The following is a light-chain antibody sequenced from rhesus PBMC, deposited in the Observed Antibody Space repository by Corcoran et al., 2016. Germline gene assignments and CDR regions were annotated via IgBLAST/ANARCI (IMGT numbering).Light chain of an antibody. CDR1: QDISSY. V-gene: IGKV1-32*01. J-gene: IGKJ4*01. CDR2: YAK. CDR3: QQYNSLPT. Sequence: DIQMTQSPSSLTASVGDRGTITCRASQDISSYVNWYQQKPGKAPKLLIYYAKRLEGGVPSSLSGSGSWNEFTLTFTSLQPEYFATYSCQQYNSLPTFGGVAKVGIK.